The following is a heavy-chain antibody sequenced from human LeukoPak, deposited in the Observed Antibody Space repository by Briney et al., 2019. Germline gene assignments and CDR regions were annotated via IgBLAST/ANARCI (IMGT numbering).Heavy chain of an antibody. CDR3: ARHRSDILENNYYGMDV. D-gene: IGHD3-9*01. J-gene: IGHJ6*02. CDR2: IYYSGST. V-gene: IGHV4-39*01. Sequence: PSETLSLTCTVSGGSISSSSYYWGWIRQPPGKGLEWIGSIYYSGSTYYNPSLKSRVTISVDTSKNQFSLKLSSVTAADTAVYYCARHRSDILENNYYGMDVWGQGTTVTVSS. CDR1: GGSISSSSYY.